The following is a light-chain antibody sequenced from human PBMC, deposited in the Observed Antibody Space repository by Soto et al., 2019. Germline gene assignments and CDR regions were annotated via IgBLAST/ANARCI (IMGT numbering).Light chain of an antibody. CDR1: SSDVGAYNY. J-gene: IGLJ1*01. CDR2: EVS. CDR3: SSYAGSNIYV. V-gene: IGLV2-8*01. Sequence: QSALTQPRSASGSPGHSVTISCTGTSSDVGAYNYVSWYQQHPGKAPKLMIYEVSKRPSGVPDRFSGSKSGNTASLTVSGLQAEDEADYYCSSYAGSNIYVFGTGTKVTVL.